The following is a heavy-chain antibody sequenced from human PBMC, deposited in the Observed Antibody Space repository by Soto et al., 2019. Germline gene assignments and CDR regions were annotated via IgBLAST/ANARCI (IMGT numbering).Heavy chain of an antibody. D-gene: IGHD3-10*01. J-gene: IGHJ6*03. CDR2: IWYDGSNK. CDR1: GFTFSSYG. Sequence: GGSLRLSCAASGFTFSSYGMHWVRQAPGKGLEWVAVIWYDGSNKYYADSVKGRFTISRDNSKNTLYLQMNSLRAEDTAVYYCARDGNTMVRGVITLYYYYYMDVWGKGTTVTVSS. V-gene: IGHV3-33*01. CDR3: ARDGNTMVRGVITLYYYYYMDV.